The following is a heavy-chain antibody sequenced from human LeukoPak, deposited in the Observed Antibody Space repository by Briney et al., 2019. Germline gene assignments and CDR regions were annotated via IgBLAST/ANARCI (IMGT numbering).Heavy chain of an antibody. CDR3: ARAVATSYYYYYYMDV. J-gene: IGHJ6*03. V-gene: IGHV4-30-4*07. Sequence: SETLSLTCTVSGGSISSGGYSWSWIRQPPGKGLEWIGYIYNPSLKSRVTISVDTSKNQFSLKLSSVTAADTAVYYCARAVATSYYYYYYMDVWGKGTTVTVSS. D-gene: IGHD5-12*01. CDR2: IY. CDR1: GGSISSGGYS.